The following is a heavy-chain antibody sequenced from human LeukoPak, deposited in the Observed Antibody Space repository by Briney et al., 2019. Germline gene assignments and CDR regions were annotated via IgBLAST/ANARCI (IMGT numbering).Heavy chain of an antibody. Sequence: GGSLRLSCAASGFTFSNAWMSWVRQAPGKGLEWVSSISSSSSYIYYADSVKGRFTISRDNAKNSLYLQMNSLRAEDTAVYYCATGDCGAFDIWGQGTMVTVSS. CDR1: GFTFSNAW. V-gene: IGHV3-21*01. CDR2: ISSSSSYI. D-gene: IGHD2-21*02. CDR3: ATGDCGAFDI. J-gene: IGHJ3*02.